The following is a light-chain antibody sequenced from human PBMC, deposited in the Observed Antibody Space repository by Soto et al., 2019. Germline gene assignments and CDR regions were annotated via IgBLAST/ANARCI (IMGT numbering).Light chain of an antibody. V-gene: IGKV1-39*01. Sequence: DIQMTQSPSTLSPSVGDRVTITCRASQSISTYLNWYQQKLGRAPTLLIYAASSLQSGVPSRFSGGGSGTDFTLTISSLQPEDFAMYFCQQCYSSPRTFGQGTKVEIK. J-gene: IGKJ1*01. CDR1: QSISTY. CDR2: AAS. CDR3: QQCYSSPRT.